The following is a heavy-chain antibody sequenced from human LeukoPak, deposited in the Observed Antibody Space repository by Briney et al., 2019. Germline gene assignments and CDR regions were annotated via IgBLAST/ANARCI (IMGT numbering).Heavy chain of an antibody. V-gene: IGHV1-24*01. D-gene: IGHD2-2*01. Sequence: ASVEVSCKVSGYTLTELSMHWVRQAPGKGLEWMGGFDPEDGETIYAQKFQGRVTMTEDTSTDTAYMELSSLRSEDTAVYYCATASKAPPALVRSWGQGTLVTVSS. CDR1: GYTLTELS. CDR3: ATASKAPPALVRS. CDR2: FDPEDGET. J-gene: IGHJ4*02.